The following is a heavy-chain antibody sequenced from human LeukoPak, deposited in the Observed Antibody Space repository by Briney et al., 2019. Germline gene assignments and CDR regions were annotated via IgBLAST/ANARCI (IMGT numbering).Heavy chain of an antibody. J-gene: IGHJ3*02. CDR2: ISAYDGNT. V-gene: IGHV1-18*01. Sequence: ASVKVSCKASGYTSTSYGISWVRQAPGQGLEWMGWISAYDGNTNYAQKLQGRVTMTTDTSTSTAYMELRSLRSDDTAVYYCARGGTFGGVIVSAFDIWGQGTMVTVSS. D-gene: IGHD3-16*02. CDR1: GYTSTSYG. CDR3: ARGGTFGGVIVSAFDI.